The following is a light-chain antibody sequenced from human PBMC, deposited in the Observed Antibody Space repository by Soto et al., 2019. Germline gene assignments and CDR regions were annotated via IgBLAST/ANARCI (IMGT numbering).Light chain of an antibody. V-gene: IGKV3-15*01. CDR2: GAF. Sequence: EIVMTQSPATLSVSPGETATLSCRASQSVTYNLAWYQQKPGQGPRLLIYGAFTRATRIPARFSGSGSGTEFTLTLSSLQSEDFAVYYCQQYKNWPPLTFGGGTKVEIK. J-gene: IGKJ4*01. CDR3: QQYKNWPPLT. CDR1: QSVTYN.